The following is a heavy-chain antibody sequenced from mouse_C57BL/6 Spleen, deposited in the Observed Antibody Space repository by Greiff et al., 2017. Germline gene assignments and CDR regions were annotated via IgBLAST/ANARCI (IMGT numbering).Heavy chain of an antibody. D-gene: IGHD1-1*01. CDR3: ARPSFYGSCYCYAMDY. V-gene: IGHV1-72*01. CDR1: GYTFTSYW. Sequence: QVQLQQSGAELVKPGASVKLSCKASGYTFTSYWMHWVKQRPGRGLEWIGRIDPNSGGTKYNEKFKSKATLTVDKPSSSAYLQLSSLTSEDSAVYYCARPSFYGSCYCYAMDYWGQGTSVTVSS. J-gene: IGHJ4*01. CDR2: IDPNSGGT.